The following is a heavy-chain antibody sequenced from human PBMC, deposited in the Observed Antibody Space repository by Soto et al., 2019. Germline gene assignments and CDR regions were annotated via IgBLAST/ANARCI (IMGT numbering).Heavy chain of an antibody. CDR1: GYTFTGYY. CDR3: ARGKNYYGSGSYMDYYYMDV. Sequence: VSVKVSCKASGYTFTGYYMHLVRQAPGQGLEWMGWINPNSGGTNYAQKFQGWVTMTRDTSISTAYMELSRLRSDDTAVYYCARGKNYYGSGSYMDYYYMDVWGKGTTVTVSS. D-gene: IGHD3-10*01. CDR2: INPNSGGT. J-gene: IGHJ6*03. V-gene: IGHV1-2*04.